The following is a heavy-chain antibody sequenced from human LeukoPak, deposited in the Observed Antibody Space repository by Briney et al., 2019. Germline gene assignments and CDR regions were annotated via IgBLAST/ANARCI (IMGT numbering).Heavy chain of an antibody. CDR2: IYPDTGAT. J-gene: IGHJ4*02. CDR3: TVWFGELTH. V-gene: IGHV1-2*02. D-gene: IGHD3-10*01. CDR1: GYTFTGYY. Sequence: ASVKVSCKASGYTFTGYYMHWVRQAPGQGLEWMGWIYPDTGATKYAQKFQGRVTMTRDTSISTAYMELSGLRSDDTAMYYCTVWFGELTHWGQGTLVTVSS.